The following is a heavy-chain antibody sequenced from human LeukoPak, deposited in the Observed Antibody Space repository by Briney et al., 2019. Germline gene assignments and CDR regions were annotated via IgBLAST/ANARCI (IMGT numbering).Heavy chain of an antibody. Sequence: GGSLRLSCAASGFTFSSYGMHWVRQAPGKGLEWVAAISYDGSNKYYADSVKGRFTISRDNSKNTLYLQMNSLRAEDTAVYYCAKDGCSSTSCYVDYWGQGTLVTVSS. CDR3: AKDGCSSTSCYVDY. CDR1: GFTFSSYG. D-gene: IGHD2-2*01. V-gene: IGHV3-30*18. CDR2: ISYDGSNK. J-gene: IGHJ4*02.